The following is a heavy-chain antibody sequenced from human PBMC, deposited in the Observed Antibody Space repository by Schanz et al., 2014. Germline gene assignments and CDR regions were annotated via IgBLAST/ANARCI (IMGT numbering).Heavy chain of an antibody. CDR3: ERDTGWALGDYHGMDV. D-gene: IGHD3-16*01. CDR1: GYSFTDYA. V-gene: IGHV1-18*01. CDR2: ISGYNGDT. J-gene: IGHJ6*02. Sequence: QVQLVQSGVEVKRPGASVRVSCKASGYSFTDYAIHWVRQAPGQGLEWMGWISGYNGDTNYAPKFQDRVTMTTDTSTGITSLELRKLKSDDTDVYYCERDTGWALGDYHGMDVWGQGTSVTVSS.